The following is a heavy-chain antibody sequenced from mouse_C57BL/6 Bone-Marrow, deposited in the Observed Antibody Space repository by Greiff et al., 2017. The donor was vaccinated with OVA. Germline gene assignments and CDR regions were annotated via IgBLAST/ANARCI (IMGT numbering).Heavy chain of an antibody. V-gene: IGHV1-9*01. J-gene: IGHJ4*01. CDR3: ASSYKGAMDY. CDR2: ILPGSGST. CDR1: GYTFTGYW. Sequence: QVQLQQSGAELMKPGASVKLSCKATGYTFTGYWIEWVKQRPGHGLEWIGEILPGSGSTNYNEKFKGKATLTADTSSNTAYMQLSSLTTEDSAIYYCASSYKGAMDYWGQGTSVTVSS. D-gene: IGHD1-3*01.